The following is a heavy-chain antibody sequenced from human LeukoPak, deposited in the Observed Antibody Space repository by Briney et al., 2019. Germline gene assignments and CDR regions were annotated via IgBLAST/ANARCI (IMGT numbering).Heavy chain of an antibody. CDR1: GITFSSYS. V-gene: IGHV3-48*01. Sequence: GGSLRLSCVASGITFSSYSMNWVRQAPGKGLEWVSYISSFSGTINYADSVKGRFTISRDNAKNSLYLQVNSLRAEDTAVYYCARDQGGVGYWGQGTLVTVSS. CDR2: ISSFSGTI. J-gene: IGHJ4*02. CDR3: ARDQGGVGY. D-gene: IGHD3-16*01.